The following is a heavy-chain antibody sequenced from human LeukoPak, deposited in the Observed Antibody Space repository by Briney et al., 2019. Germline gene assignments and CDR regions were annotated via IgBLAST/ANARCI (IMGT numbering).Heavy chain of an antibody. D-gene: IGHD1-7*01. CDR3: ARGRNVNYPPGIY. Sequence: GGSLRLSCAASGLTLSGSGMHWVRQAPGKGLEWVAVMWDDATNKYYADSVKGRFTISRDNSKNTLYLQMSNLGAEDTAVYYCARGRNVNYPPGIYWGQGTLVTVSS. V-gene: IGHV3-33*01. CDR1: GLTLSGSG. J-gene: IGHJ4*02. CDR2: MWDDATNK.